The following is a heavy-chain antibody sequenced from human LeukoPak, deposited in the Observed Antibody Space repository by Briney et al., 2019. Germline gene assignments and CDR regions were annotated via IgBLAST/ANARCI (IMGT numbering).Heavy chain of an antibody. J-gene: IGHJ4*02. CDR2: ILYDGSIQ. Sequence: GGSLGLSCAAPGFSFSNYAMHWVRQAPGKGLDWVAVILYDGSIQNTADSVRGRFIISRDNSKNTVFLQMSSLTTDDTAVYYCARGAILGAFNLMDYWGQGTLVTVSS. CDR1: GFSFSNYA. D-gene: IGHD1-26*01. CDR3: ARGAILGAFNLMDY. V-gene: IGHV3-30*04.